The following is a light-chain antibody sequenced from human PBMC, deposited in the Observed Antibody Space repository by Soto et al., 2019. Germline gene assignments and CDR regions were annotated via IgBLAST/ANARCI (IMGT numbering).Light chain of an antibody. CDR1: STDIGAFNY. V-gene: IGLV2-14*03. J-gene: IGLJ2*01. CDR2: DVS. Sequence: QSALTQPASVSGSPGQSITISCAGTSTDIGAFNYVSWYQHHPGKAPKLLIFDVSDRPSGVSTRFSASKSANTASLTISGLQADDEADHYCSSYSTSSSLVFGGGTKVTVL. CDR3: SSYSTSSSLV.